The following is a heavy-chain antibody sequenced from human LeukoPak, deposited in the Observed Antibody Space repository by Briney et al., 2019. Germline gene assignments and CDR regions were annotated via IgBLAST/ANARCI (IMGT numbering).Heavy chain of an antibody. CDR3: AREGPRGNSQFDY. CDR1: GFTFSSYG. D-gene: IGHD2/OR15-2a*01. CDR2: IWYDGSNK. Sequence: GGSLRLSCAASGFTFSSYGMHWIRQAPGKGLEWVALIWYDGSNKYYTDSVKGRLTISRDNSKNTLYLQMNSLRAEDTAIYYCAREGPRGNSQFDYWGQGTLVTVSS. V-gene: IGHV3-33*01. J-gene: IGHJ4*02.